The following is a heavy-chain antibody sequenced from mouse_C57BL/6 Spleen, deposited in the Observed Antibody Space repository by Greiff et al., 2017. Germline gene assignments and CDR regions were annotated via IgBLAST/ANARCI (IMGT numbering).Heavy chain of an antibody. D-gene: IGHD1-1*01. J-gene: IGHJ1*03. V-gene: IGHV1-80*01. CDR2: IYPGDGDT. CDR3: ARWYYYGSSYWYFDV. CDR1: GYAFSSYW. Sequence: QVQLKESGAELVKPGASVKISCKASGYAFSSYWMNWVKQRPGKGLEWIGQIYPGDGDTNYNGKFKGKATLTADKSSSTAYMQLSSLTSEDSAVYFCARWYYYGSSYWYFDVWGTGTTVTVSS.